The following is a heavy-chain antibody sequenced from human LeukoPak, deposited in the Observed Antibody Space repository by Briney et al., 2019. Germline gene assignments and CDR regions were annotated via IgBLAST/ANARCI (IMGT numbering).Heavy chain of an antibody. Sequence: SETLSLTCAVYGGSSSGYYWSWIRQPPGKGLEWIGEINHSGSTNYNPSLKSRVTISVDTSKNQFSLKLSSVTAADTAVYYRARGLLVRGVPFDYWGQGTLVTVSS. D-gene: IGHD3-10*01. CDR1: GGSSSGYY. J-gene: IGHJ4*02. V-gene: IGHV4-34*01. CDR2: INHSGST. CDR3: ARGLLVRGVPFDY.